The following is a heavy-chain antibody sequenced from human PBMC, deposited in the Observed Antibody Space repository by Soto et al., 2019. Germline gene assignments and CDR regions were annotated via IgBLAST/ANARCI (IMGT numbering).Heavy chain of an antibody. V-gene: IGHV4-59*08. D-gene: IGHD6-6*01. CDR2: IYYSGST. CDR1: GGSISSYY. CDR3: ARHGSSSERPYYYYYMDV. Sequence: SETLSLTCTVSGGSISSYYWSWIRQPPGKGLEWIGYIYYSGSTNYNPSLKSRVTISVDTSKNQFSLKLSSVTAADTAVYYCARHGSSSERPYYYYYMDVWGKGTTVTVSS. J-gene: IGHJ6*03.